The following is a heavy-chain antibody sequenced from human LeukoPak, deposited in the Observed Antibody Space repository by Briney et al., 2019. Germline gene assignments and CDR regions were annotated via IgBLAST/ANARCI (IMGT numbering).Heavy chain of an antibody. CDR2: IYYSGST. Sequence: SETLSLTCTVSGGSISSGDYYWSWIRQPPGKGLEWIGYIYYSGSTNYNPSLKSRVTISVDTSKNQFSLKLSSVTAADTAVYYCARQRDILTGCDAFDIWGQGTMVTVSS. J-gene: IGHJ3*02. V-gene: IGHV4-61*08. D-gene: IGHD3-9*01. CDR3: ARQRDILTGCDAFDI. CDR1: GGSISSGDYY.